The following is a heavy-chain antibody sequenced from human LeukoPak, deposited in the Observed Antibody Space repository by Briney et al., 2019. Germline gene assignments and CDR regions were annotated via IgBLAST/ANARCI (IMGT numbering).Heavy chain of an antibody. J-gene: IGHJ4*02. D-gene: IGHD3-22*01. Sequence: GESLKISRKGSGYIFTNYLIGWVRQVPGKGLEWMGIIYPGDSDTRYSPSFQGQVTISADKSINTAYLQWSSLKASDTAMYYCARQATNYDSSGYYSYYFDYWGQGTLVTVST. CDR3: ARQATNYDSSGYYSYYFDY. V-gene: IGHV5-51*01. CDR2: IYPGDSDT. CDR1: GYIFTNYL.